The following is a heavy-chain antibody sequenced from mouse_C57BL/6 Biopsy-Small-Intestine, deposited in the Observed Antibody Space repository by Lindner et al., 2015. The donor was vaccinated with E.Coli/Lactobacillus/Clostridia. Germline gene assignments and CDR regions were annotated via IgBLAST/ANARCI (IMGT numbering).Heavy chain of an antibody. V-gene: IGHV5-17*01. D-gene: IGHD1-1*01. CDR3: AKDYYGSSYDY. J-gene: IGHJ2*01. CDR2: ISSGSSTI. Sequence: VQLQETGGGLVKPGGSLKLSCAASGFTFSDYGMHWVRQAPEKGLEWVAYISSGSSTIYYADTVKGRFTISRDNAKNTLFLQMTSLRSEDTAMYYCAKDYYGSSYDYWGQGTTLTVSS. CDR1: GFTFSDYG.